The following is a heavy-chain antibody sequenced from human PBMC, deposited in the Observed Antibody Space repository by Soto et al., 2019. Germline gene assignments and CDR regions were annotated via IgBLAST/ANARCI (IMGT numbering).Heavy chain of an antibody. CDR1: GGSISNYY. J-gene: IGHJ5*02. CDR3: AREYYYGSERQYNWFDP. Sequence: PSETLSLTXTVSGGSISNYYWSWIRQPPGKGLEWIGYIYYSGSTYYNPSLKSRVTISVDTSKNQFSLKLSSVTAADTAVYYCAREYYYGSERQYNWFDPWGQGTLVTVSS. CDR2: IYYSGST. D-gene: IGHD3-10*01. V-gene: IGHV4-30-4*01.